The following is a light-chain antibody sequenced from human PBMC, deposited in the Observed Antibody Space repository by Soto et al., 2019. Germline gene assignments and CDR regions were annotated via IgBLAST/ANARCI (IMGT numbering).Light chain of an antibody. J-gene: IGLJ1*01. CDR1: SSDVGSYNR. V-gene: IGLV2-18*02. Sequence: QSVLTQPPSVSGSPGQSVTISCTGTSSDVGSYNRVSWYQQPPGTAPKLMIYEVSNRPSGVPDRFSGSKSGNTASLTISGLQPEDGADYSCNSNTSSNTYVFGTGTKVTVL. CDR2: EVS. CDR3: NSNTSSNTYV.